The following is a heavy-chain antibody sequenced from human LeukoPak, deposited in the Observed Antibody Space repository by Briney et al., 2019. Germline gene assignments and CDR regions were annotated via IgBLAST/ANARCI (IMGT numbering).Heavy chain of an antibody. CDR2: IYHSGST. Sequence: PSETLSLTCIVSGYSITSGYYWGWIRQPPGKGLEWIGSIYHSGSTFYNPSLKSRVTISVDTSKNQFSLKLSSVTAADTAVYYCARDQDYYGSGSYGPDYWGQGTLVTVSS. V-gene: IGHV4-38-2*02. D-gene: IGHD3-10*01. CDR3: ARDQDYYGSGSYGPDY. J-gene: IGHJ4*02. CDR1: GYSITSGYY.